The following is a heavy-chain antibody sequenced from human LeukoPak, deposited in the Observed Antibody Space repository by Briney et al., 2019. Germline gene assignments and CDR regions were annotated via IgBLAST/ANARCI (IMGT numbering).Heavy chain of an antibody. CDR3: ARSKRDDSSGYYYDAFHI. CDR2: INWNGGST. Sequence: GGSLRLSCAASGFTFDDYGMSWVRQAPGKGLEWVSGINWNGGSTGYADSVKGRFSISRDNAKNSLNLQMNSLRAEDTALYYCARSKRDDSSGYYYDAFHIWGQGTMVTVSS. CDR1: GFTFDDYG. D-gene: IGHD3-22*01. J-gene: IGHJ3*02. V-gene: IGHV3-20*04.